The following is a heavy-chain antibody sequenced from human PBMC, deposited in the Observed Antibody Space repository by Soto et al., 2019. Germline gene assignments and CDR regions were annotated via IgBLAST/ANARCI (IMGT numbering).Heavy chain of an antibody. D-gene: IGHD1-26*01. CDR1: GYTLTTFV. Sequence: ASVKVFCKASGYTLTTFVMHWVREAPGQGRGWMGVINPGYPAGRSTTYAQKFQGRVTMATDTSTSTVYMELSRLRAAETAVDYCEREDNVAGATTGMDVGSQWTPVAVSS. CDR2: INPGYPAGRST. CDR3: EREDNVAGATTGMDV. J-gene: IGHJ6*02. V-gene: IGHV1-46*01.